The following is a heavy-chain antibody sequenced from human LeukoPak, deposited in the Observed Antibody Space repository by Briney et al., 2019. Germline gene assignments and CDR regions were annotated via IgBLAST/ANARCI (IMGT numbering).Heavy chain of an antibody. D-gene: IGHD5-18*01. CDR1: GLTFSTYA. CDR3: ARGGDPANWFDP. J-gene: IGHJ5*02. Sequence: GGSLRLSCEASGLTFSTYAMNWVRQAPGKGLEWVSYISTTGTIYYADSVRGRFTISRDNAKSSLYLQMNSLRAEDTAVYCCARGGDPANWFDPWGQGTLVTVSS. CDR2: ISTTGTI. V-gene: IGHV3-48*03.